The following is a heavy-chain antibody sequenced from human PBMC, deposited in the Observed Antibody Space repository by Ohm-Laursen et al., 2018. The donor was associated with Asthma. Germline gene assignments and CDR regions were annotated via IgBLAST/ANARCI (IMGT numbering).Heavy chain of an antibody. CDR2: ISTASTFI. V-gene: IGHV3-21*04. CDR1: GYTFSRYS. Sequence: SLRLSCAASGYTFSRYSIHWVRQAPGKGLEWVASISTASTFIYYADSVRGRFTTSRDNAKNLVFLQMNDVRAEDTAVYYCAKDSSEVVAADEYWGQGTLVTVSS. D-gene: IGHD2-15*01. CDR3: AKDSSEVVAADEY. J-gene: IGHJ4*02.